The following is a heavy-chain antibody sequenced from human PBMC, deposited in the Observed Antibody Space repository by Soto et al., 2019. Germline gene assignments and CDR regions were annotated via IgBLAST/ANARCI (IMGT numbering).Heavy chain of an antibody. CDR3: AKDPFYGDYDYFDY. CDR2: ISYDGSNK. CDR1: GFTFSSYG. Sequence: GGSLRLSCVASGFTFSSYGMHWVRQAPGKGLEWVAVISYDGSNKYYADSVKGRFTISRDNSKNTLYLQMNSLRAEDTAVYYCAKDPFYGDYDYFDYWGQGTLVTVSS. D-gene: IGHD4-17*01. J-gene: IGHJ4*02. V-gene: IGHV3-30*18.